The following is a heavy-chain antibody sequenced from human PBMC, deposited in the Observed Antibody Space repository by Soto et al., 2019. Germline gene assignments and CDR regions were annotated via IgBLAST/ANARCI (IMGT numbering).Heavy chain of an antibody. V-gene: IGHV3-7*01. CDR3: ASLARHG. J-gene: IGHJ6*02. Sequence: PLWLPCATSGIRLNDSRMDWVRQAPGKGPEWVDNIKEDGSEKNYVDSVKGRFTISRDNAKNSLYLQMNSRRAEDTAVHDCASLARHGLGQGTAVTGSS. CDR2: IKEDGSEK. CDR1: GIRLNDSR. D-gene: IGHD6-25*01.